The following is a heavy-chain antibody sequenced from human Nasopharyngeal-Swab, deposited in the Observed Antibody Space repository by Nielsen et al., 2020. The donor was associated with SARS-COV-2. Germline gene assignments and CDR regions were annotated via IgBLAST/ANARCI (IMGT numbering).Heavy chain of an antibody. J-gene: IGHJ4*02. Sequence: GESLKISCAASGFTFSSHAMTWVRQAPGKGLEWVSTISGGGGSTYYADSVTGRFTISKDNSENMLYLQINSLRVEDTAVYYCANRRGSSWHPYCFDYWGQGTLVTVSS. V-gene: IGHV3-23*01. CDR3: ANRRGSSWHPYCFDY. D-gene: IGHD6-13*01. CDR1: GFTFSSHA. CDR2: ISGGGGST.